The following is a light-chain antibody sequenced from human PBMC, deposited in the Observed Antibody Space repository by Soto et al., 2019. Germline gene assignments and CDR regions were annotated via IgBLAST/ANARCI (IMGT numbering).Light chain of an antibody. CDR1: QGISSD. CDR2: PAS. CDR3: QQVHRYPRT. Sequence: DIQLTQSPSFLSASVGDRVTITCRASQGISSDLAWYRQKPGKAPEVLIYPASTLQSGVPSRFSGTGSGTEFTLTVSSLQPEDFATYYCQQVHRYPRTFRQGTKLEIK. J-gene: IGKJ2*01. V-gene: IGKV1-9*01.